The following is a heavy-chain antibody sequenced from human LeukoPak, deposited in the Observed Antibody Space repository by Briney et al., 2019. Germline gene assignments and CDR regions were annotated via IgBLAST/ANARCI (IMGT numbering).Heavy chain of an antibody. V-gene: IGHV4-39*07. CDR2: IYYSGST. CDR3: ARGLVVRGATTYNWFDP. Sequence: KPSETLSLTCTVSGGSISSSSYYWGWIRQPPGKGLEWIGSIYYSGSTYYNPSLKSRVTISVDTSKNQFSLKLSSVTAADTAVYYCARGLVVRGATTYNWFDPWGQGTLVTVSS. CDR1: GGSISSSSYY. J-gene: IGHJ5*02. D-gene: IGHD3-10*01.